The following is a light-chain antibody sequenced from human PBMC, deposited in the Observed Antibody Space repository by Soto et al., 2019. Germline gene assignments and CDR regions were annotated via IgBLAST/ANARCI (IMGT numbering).Light chain of an antibody. CDR3: TSPTGSSTLV. CDR1: ISDVGGSNY. V-gene: IGLV2-14*03. Sequence: QSALTQPASVSGSPGQSISISCTGSISDVGGSNYVSWYQQHPGKAPKLLIYGVTGRPSGISDRFSGSKSGITASLTISGLQADNEADYYCTSPTGSSTLVFGSGT. J-gene: IGLJ1*01. CDR2: GVT.